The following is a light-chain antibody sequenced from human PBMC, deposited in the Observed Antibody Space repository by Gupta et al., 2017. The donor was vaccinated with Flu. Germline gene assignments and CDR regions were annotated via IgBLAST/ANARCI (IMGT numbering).Light chain of an antibody. V-gene: IGLV6-57*03. CDR1: SGSIASNY. CDR3: QSYDSSKFWV. J-gene: IGLJ3*02. CDR2: EDN. Sequence: NFMLTQPHSVSESPGQTVTISCTRSSGSIASNYVQWYQQRPGSAPTTVIYEDNQSPSGVPDRFSGSIDSSSNSASLTISGLKTEDAADYYCQSYDSSKFWVFGGGTKLTVL.